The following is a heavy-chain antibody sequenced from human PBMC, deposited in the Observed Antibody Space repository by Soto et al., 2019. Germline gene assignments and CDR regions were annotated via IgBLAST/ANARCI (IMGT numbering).Heavy chain of an antibody. Sequence: SQTLSLTCAISGDSVSSNSAALNWIRQSPSRGLEWLGRTYYRSKWYNDYAVSVKSRITINPDTSKNQFSLQLNSVTPEDTAVYYCARAEADLYYDFWSGDYYYYYMDVWGKGTTVTVSS. D-gene: IGHD3-3*01. CDR3: ARAEADLYYDFWSGDYYYYYMDV. CDR2: TYYRSKWYN. J-gene: IGHJ6*03. CDR1: GDSVSSNSAA. V-gene: IGHV6-1*01.